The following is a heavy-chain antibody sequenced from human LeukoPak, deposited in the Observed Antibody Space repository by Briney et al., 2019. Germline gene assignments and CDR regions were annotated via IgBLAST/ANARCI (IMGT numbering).Heavy chain of an antibody. D-gene: IGHD3-3*01. CDR3: TRPYDFWSGYSQYGMDV. CDR2: IRSKANSYAT. V-gene: IGHV3-73*01. J-gene: IGHJ6*02. Sequence: GGSLRLSCAASGFTFSGSAMHWVRQASGKGLEWVGRIRSKANSYATAYAASVKGRFTISRDDSKNTAYLQMNSLKTEDTAVYYCTRPYDFWSGYSQYGMDVWGQGTTVTVSS. CDR1: GFTFSGSA.